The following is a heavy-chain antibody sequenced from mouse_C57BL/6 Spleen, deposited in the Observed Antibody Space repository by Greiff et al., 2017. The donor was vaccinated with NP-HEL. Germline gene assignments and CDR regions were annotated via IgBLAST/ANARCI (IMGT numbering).Heavy chain of an antibody. Sequence: EVKLLESGGGLVKPGGSLKLSCAASGFTFSSYAMSWVRQTPEKRLEWVATISDGGSYTYYPDNVKGRFTISRDNAKNNLYLQMSHLKSEDTAMYYCARDLDSLYYYAMDYWGQGTSVTVSS. CDR1: GFTFSSYA. CDR2: ISDGGSYT. V-gene: IGHV5-4*01. CDR3: ARDLDSLYYYAMDY. J-gene: IGHJ4*01. D-gene: IGHD2-12*01.